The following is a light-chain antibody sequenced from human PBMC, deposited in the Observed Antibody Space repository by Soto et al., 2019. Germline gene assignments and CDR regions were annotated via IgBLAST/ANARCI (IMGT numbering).Light chain of an antibody. CDR3: QHYDHLPIT. J-gene: IGKJ5*01. CDR1: QDITNY. V-gene: IGKV1-33*01. CDR2: DAS. Sequence: PSSLSASVGDRVTITCRASQDITNYLNWYQQKPGRAPRLLLYDASSLETGVPSRFSGSGSGTDFTLTISSLQPEDVATYYCQHYDHLPITFGQGTRLEI.